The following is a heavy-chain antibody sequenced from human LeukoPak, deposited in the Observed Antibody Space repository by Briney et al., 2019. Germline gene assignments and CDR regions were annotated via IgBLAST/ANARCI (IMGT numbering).Heavy chain of an antibody. J-gene: IGHJ4*02. V-gene: IGHV3-30*18. Sequence: PGGSLRLSCAASGFTFSSYGMHWVRQAPGKGLEWVAVISYDGNNKYYADSVKGRFTTPRDNSKNTLYLQMNSLRAEDTAVYYCAKDLSEAPDYWGQGTLVTVSS. CDR3: AKDLSEAPDY. CDR2: ISYDGNNK. CDR1: GFTFSSYG.